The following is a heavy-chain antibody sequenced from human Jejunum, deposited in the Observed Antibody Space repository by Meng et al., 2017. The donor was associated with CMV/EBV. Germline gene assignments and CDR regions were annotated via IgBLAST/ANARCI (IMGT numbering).Heavy chain of an antibody. CDR1: GYPFTNYG. J-gene: IGHJ4*02. CDR3: ARVEVGITSGDY. Sequence: QGRPVESGGEGKKPGASVKVSCKASGYPFTNYGITWVRQAPGQGLEWMGWINAYNGDTNYAQTLQGRVTMTTDTSTSTAYMELRSLRSDDTAVYYCARVEVGITSGDYWGQGTLVTVSS. D-gene: IGHD1-26*01. V-gene: IGHV1-18*01. CDR2: INAYNGDT.